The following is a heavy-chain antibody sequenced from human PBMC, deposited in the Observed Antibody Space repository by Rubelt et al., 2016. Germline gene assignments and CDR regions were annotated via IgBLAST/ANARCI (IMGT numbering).Heavy chain of an antibody. CDR3: ARPLDY. CDR2: INHSGST. CDR1: GGSFSGYY. V-gene: IGHV4-34*01. Sequence: QVQLQQWGAGLLKPSETLSLTCAVYGGSFSGYYWSWIRQPPGKGLEWIGEINHSGSTNYNPSLRSRGHRSVDTSKNQFSLKLGSVTAADTAVYYCARPLDYWGQGTLVTVSS. J-gene: IGHJ4*02.